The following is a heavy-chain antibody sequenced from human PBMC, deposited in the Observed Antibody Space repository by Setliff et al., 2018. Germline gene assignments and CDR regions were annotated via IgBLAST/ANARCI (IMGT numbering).Heavy chain of an antibody. CDR1: GITSPTYA. J-gene: IGHJ5*01. V-gene: IGHV1-69*13. Sequence: SVKVSCKASGITSPTYAISWVRQTPGQGLEWMGKIIPIFGTPDYAQRFKGSVTITADESTNTAYLELRSLRAEDTALYYCARDVSPLYGATHGSWFDSWGQGTLVTVSS. CDR2: IIPIFGTP. CDR3: ARDVSPLYGATHGSWFDS. D-gene: IGHD4-17*01.